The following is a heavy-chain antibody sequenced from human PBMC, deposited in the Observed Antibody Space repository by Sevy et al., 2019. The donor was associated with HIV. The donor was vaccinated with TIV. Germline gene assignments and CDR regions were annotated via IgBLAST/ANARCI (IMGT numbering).Heavy chain of an antibody. CDR1: GFSFNVFA. CDR2: ISNDGTFT. J-gene: IGHJ3*02. D-gene: IGHD3-22*01. CDR3: ARQYNTSGYFYDSFAI. Sequence: GGSLRLSCAASGFSFNVFAMHWVRQTPGKGLEWVALISNDGTFTYYADSVKGRFTISRDTAKKMLYLEMNSVRVEDAAIYYCARQYNTSGYFYDSFAIWGQGTMVTVSS. V-gene: IGHV3-30-3*01.